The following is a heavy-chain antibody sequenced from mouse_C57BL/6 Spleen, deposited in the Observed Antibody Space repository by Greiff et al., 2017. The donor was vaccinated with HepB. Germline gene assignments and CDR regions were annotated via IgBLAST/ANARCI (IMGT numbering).Heavy chain of an antibody. J-gene: IGHJ3*01. D-gene: IGHD1-1*01. V-gene: IGHV7-3*01. CDR3: ARSGYGISAWFAY. Sequence: EVKLVESGGGLVQPGGSLSLSCAASGFTFTDYYMSWVRQPPGKALEWLGFIRNKANGYTTEYSASVKGRFTISRDNSQSILYLQMNALRAEDSATYYCARSGYGISAWFAYWGQGTLVTVSA. CDR1: GFTFTDYY. CDR2: IRNKANGYTT.